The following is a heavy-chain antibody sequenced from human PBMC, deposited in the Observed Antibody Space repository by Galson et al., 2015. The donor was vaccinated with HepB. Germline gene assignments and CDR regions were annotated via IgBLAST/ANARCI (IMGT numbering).Heavy chain of an antibody. CDR1: GYTFTSYA. V-gene: IGHV7-4-1*02. D-gene: IGHD2-2*01. J-gene: IGHJ6*04. CDR3: ARKGVPAAIPGHGMDI. CDR2: INTNTGNP. Sequence: SVKVSCKASGYTFTSYAMNWVRQAPGQGLEWMGWINTNTGNPTYAQGFTGRFVFSLDTSVSTAYLQISSLKAEDTAVYYCARKGVPAAIPGHGMDIWGKGTTVTVSS.